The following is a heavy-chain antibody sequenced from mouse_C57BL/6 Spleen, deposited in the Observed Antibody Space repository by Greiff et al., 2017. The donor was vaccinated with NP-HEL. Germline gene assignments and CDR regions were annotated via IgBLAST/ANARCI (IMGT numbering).Heavy chain of an antibody. D-gene: IGHD2-4*01. V-gene: IGHV1-64*01. CDR3: ARDYDRAWFAY. Sequence: QVQLQQPGAELVKPGASVKLSCKASGYTFTSYWMHGVKQRPGQGLEWIGMIHPNSGSTNYNEKFKSKATLTVDKSSSTAYMQLSSLTSEDSAVYYCARDYDRAWFAYWGQGTLVTVSA. CDR1: GYTFTSYW. CDR2: IHPNSGST. J-gene: IGHJ3*01.